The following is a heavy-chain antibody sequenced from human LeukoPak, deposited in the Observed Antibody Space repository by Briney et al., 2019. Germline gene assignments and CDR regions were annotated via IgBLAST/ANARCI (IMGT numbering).Heavy chain of an antibody. Sequence: PGGSLRLSCAASGFTFSSYAMHWVRQAPGKGLEWVAVISYDGSNKYYADSVKGRFTISRDNSKNTLYLQMNSLRAEDTAVYYCARETLGFDPWGQGTQVTVSS. V-gene: IGHV3-30*04. CDR1: GFTFSSYA. J-gene: IGHJ5*02. CDR3: ARETLGFDP. CDR2: ISYDGSNK.